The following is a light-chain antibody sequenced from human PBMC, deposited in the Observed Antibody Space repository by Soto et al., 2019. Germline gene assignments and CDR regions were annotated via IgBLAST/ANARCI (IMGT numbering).Light chain of an antibody. V-gene: IGKV3-20*01. CDR1: QSVSSSE. CDR2: SAS. J-gene: IGKJ4*01. Sequence: EIVLTQSPGTLSLSPGERATLSCRASQSVSSSELAWYQQKPDQAPRLLVYSASSRATGIPDRFSGSGCGTDFTLTISRLEPEDFAVYYCQHYGSSSPLPFGGGTKVEIK. CDR3: QHYGSSSPLP.